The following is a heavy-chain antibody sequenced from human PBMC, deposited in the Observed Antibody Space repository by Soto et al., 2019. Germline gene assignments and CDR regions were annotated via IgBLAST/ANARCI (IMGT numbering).Heavy chain of an antibody. V-gene: IGHV3-30-3*01. D-gene: IGHD3-3*01. CDR3: ARDSKDFWSGYYYYYGMDV. CDR1: GFTFSSYA. Sequence: GGSLRLSCAASGFTFSSYAMHWVRQAPGKGLEWVAVISYDGSNKYYADSVKGRFTISRDNSKNTLYLQMNSLRAEDTAVYYCARDSKDFWSGYYYYYGMDVWGQGTTVTVSS. J-gene: IGHJ6*02. CDR2: ISYDGSNK.